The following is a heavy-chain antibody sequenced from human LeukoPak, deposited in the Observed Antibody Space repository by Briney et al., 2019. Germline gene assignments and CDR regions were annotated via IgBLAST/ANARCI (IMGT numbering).Heavy chain of an antibody. J-gene: IGHJ4*02. D-gene: IGHD3-22*01. Sequence: GGSLRLSCAASGFTFSSYAMHWFRQAPGKGLEWVAVISYDGSNKYYADSVKGRFTISRDSSKNTLYLQMNSLRAEDTAVYYCARDPSSGYYYYFDYWGQGTLVTVSS. CDR3: ARDPSSGYYYYFDY. CDR1: GFTFSSYA. CDR2: ISYDGSNK. V-gene: IGHV3-30-3*01.